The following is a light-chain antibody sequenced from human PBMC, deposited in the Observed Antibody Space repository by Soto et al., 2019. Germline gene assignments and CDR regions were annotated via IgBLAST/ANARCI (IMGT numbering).Light chain of an antibody. J-gene: IGLJ1*01. CDR2: ENN. Sequence: QSVLTQPPSASGNPGQRVSISCSGSSSNIGRDPVNWYQHLPGTAPKLLIYENNQRPSGVPDRFSGSKSGTSASLAISGLQSEDEADYFCAGWDADLRGFVFGTGTKVTVL. CDR3: AGWDADLRGFV. V-gene: IGLV1-44*01. CDR1: SSNIGRDP.